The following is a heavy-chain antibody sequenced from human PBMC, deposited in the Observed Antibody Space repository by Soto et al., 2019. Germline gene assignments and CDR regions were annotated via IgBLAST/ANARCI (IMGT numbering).Heavy chain of an antibody. D-gene: IGHD3-10*01. CDR3: ARHGTDGSRNRHYYYGMDV. V-gene: IGHV5-10-1*01. Sequence: RGESLKISCQGSGYSFTSYWISWVRQMPGKGLEWMGRIDPSDSYTNYSPSFQGHVTISADKSISTAYLQWSSLKASDTAMYYCARHGTDGSRNRHYYYGMDVWGQGTTVTVSS. J-gene: IGHJ6*02. CDR2: IDPSDSYT. CDR1: GYSFTSYW.